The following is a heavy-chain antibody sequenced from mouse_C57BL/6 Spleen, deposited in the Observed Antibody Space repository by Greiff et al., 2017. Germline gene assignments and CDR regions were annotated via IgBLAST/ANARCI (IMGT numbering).Heavy chain of an antibody. J-gene: IGHJ2*01. D-gene: IGHD2-4*01. Sequence: EVQLQQSGAELVRPGASVKLSCTASGFNIKDDYMHWVKQRPEQGLEWIGWIDPENGDTEYASKFQGKATITADTSSNTAYLQLSSLTSEDTAVYYCTTAIYDYDGYWGQGTTLTVSS. CDR3: TTAIYDYDGY. V-gene: IGHV14-4*01. CDR1: GFNIKDDY. CDR2: IDPENGDT.